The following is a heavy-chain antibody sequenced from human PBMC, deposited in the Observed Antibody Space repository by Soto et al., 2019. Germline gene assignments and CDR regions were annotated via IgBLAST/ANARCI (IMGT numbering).Heavy chain of an antibody. CDR1: GGSISSGDDY. CDR2: IYYSGST. V-gene: IGHV4-30-4*01. J-gene: IGHJ5*02. D-gene: IGHD5-12*01. Sequence: SETLSLTCTVSGGSISSGDDYWSWIRQPPGKGLEWIGYIYYSGSTYYNPSLKSRVTISVDTSKNQFSLKLSSVTAADTAVYYCARLRLRFYWFDPWGQGTLVTVSS. CDR3: ARLRLRFYWFDP.